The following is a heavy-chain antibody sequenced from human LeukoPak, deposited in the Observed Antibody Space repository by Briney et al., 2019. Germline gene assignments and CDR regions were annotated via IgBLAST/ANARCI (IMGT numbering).Heavy chain of an antibody. CDR2: IYYGGST. Sequence: SEALSLTCTVSGGSISSYYWSWIRQPPGKGLEWIGYIYYGGSTYYNPSLKSRVTISVDTSKNQFSLKLSSVTAADTAVYYCARRYCSSTSCFLDYWGQGTLVTVSS. D-gene: IGHD2-2*01. CDR1: GGSISSYY. CDR3: ARRYCSSTSCFLDY. J-gene: IGHJ4*02. V-gene: IGHV4-59*04.